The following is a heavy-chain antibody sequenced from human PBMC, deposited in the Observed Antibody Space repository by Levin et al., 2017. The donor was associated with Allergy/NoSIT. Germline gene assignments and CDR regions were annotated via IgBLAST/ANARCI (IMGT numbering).Heavy chain of an antibody. CDR1: GFTFSGSA. V-gene: IGHV3-73*01. J-gene: IGHJ3*02. CDR3: TSTLAVERAFDI. CDR2: IRSKANSYAT. Sequence: GGSLRLSCAASGFTFSGSAMHWVRQASGKGLEWVGRIRSKANSYATAYAASVKGRFTISRDDSKNTAYLQMNSLKTEDTAVYYCTSTLAVERAFDIWGQGTMVTVSS. D-gene: IGHD6-19*01.